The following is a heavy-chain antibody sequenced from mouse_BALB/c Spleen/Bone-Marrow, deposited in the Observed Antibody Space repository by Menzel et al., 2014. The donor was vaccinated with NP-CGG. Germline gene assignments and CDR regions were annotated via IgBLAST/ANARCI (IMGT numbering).Heavy chain of an antibody. Sequence: DVQLQESGAELVKPGASVKLSCTASGFNIKDTYMHWVKQRPGQGLEWIGRIDPANGNTKYDPKFQGKATITADTSSNTAYLQLSSLTSEDTAVYYCASYYYGSYGFAYWGQGTLVTVSA. V-gene: IGHV14-3*02. J-gene: IGHJ3*01. D-gene: IGHD1-1*01. CDR1: GFNIKDTY. CDR3: ASYYYGSYGFAY. CDR2: IDPANGNT.